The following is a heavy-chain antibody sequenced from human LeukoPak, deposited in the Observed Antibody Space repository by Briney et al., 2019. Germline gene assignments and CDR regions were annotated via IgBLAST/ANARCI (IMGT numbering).Heavy chain of an antibody. V-gene: IGHV3-48*02. CDR2: INTDSSTI. Sequence: QSGGSLRLSCAASGFTLSTYRMSWVRQAPGKGLEWLSYINTDSSTIYYTDSLNGRFTISRDNAKNSLYLQMNSLRDEDTAVYYCARATSTSGPTFDYWGQGTLVTVSS. D-gene: IGHD6-19*01. J-gene: IGHJ4*02. CDR1: GFTLSTYR. CDR3: ARATSTSGPTFDY.